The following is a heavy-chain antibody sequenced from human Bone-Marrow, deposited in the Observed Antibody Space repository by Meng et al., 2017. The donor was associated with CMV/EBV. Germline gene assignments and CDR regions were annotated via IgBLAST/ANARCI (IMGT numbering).Heavy chain of an antibody. Sequence: GGSLRLSCAASGFTFSSYEMNWVHQAPGKGLEWVSYISGSGNTIYYPDSVKGRFTISRDNAKNSLYLQMNSLRAEDTAVYFCARSWDIVVVPAAVYYYYGMDVWGQGTTVTVSS. J-gene: IGHJ6*02. CDR1: GFTFSSYE. CDR2: ISGSGNTI. V-gene: IGHV3-48*03. D-gene: IGHD2-2*01. CDR3: ARSWDIVVVPAAVYYYYGMDV.